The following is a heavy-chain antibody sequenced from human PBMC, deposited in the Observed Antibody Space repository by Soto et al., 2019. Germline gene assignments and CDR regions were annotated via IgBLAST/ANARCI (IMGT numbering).Heavy chain of an antibody. CDR1: GSPFSSYA. Sequence: EVQLLESGGGLVQPGGSLELSCAALGSPFSSYALTWVRQAPGKGLEGASVISGSGGSTNYADSVKGRFTISRDNSKNTLFLQMNSLRAEDTAVYYCAKGRYGDEYYYYGMDVWGQGTTVTVSS. D-gene: IGHD2-21*02. CDR2: ISGSGGST. V-gene: IGHV3-23*01. J-gene: IGHJ6*02. CDR3: AKGRYGDEYYYYGMDV.